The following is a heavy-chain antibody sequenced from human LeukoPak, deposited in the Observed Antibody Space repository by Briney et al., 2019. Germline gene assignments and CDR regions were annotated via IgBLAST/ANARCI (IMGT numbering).Heavy chain of an antibody. J-gene: IGHJ5*02. CDR3: ARGHYDILTGYYIGFDP. CDR2: IYYSVST. CDR1: GGSISSYY. D-gene: IGHD3-9*01. V-gene: IGHV4-59*01. Sequence: SETLSLTCTVSGGSISSYYWSWIRQPPGKGLEWIGYIYYSVSTNYNPSLKSRVTISVDTSKNQFSLKLSSVTAADTAVYYCARGHYDILTGYYIGFDPWGQGTLVTVSS.